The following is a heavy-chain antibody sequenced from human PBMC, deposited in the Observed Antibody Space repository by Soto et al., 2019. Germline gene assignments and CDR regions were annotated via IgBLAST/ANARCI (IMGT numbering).Heavy chain of an antibody. D-gene: IGHD5-12*01. Sequence: ASVKVSCNASGYTFTSYAMHWERQAPGQRLEWMGWINAGNGNTKHSQKFQGRVTITRDTSASTAYMDLSSLRSEDTAVYYCARELHSGYDLWKYFDYWGQGTLVNVSS. CDR1: GYTFTSYA. V-gene: IGHV1-3*01. CDR2: INAGNGNT. J-gene: IGHJ4*02. CDR3: ARELHSGYDLWKYFDY.